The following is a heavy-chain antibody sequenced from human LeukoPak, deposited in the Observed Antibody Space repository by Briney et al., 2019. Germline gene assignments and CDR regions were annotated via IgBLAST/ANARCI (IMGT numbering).Heavy chain of an antibody. J-gene: IGHJ6*03. CDR2: IIPIFGTA. CDR1: GGTFSRYA. D-gene: IGHD3-22*01. CDR3: ARGDYYDSSGYYYFHYMDV. V-gene: IGHV1-69*13. Sequence: SVKVSCKASGGTFSRYAISWVRQAPGQGLEWMGGIIPIFGTANYAQKSQGRVTITADESTSTAYMELSSLRSEDTAVYYCARGDYYDSSGYYYFHYMDVWGKGTTVTISS.